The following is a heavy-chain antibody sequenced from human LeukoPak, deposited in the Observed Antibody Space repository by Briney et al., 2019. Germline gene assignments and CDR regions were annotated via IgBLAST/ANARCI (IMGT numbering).Heavy chain of an antibody. V-gene: IGHV4-34*01. CDR1: GGSFSVYY. CDR2: IKHRGST. CDR3: AARSGLGYCTNGVCPNWFDP. Sequence: SETLSLTCAVYGGSFSVYYWSWIRQHPGKGLEWNREIKHRGSTNYNPSLKSRVTISVDTSKNQFSLKLSSVTAADTAVYYCAARSGLGYCTNGVCPNWFDPWGQGTLVTVSS. D-gene: IGHD2-8*01. J-gene: IGHJ5*02.